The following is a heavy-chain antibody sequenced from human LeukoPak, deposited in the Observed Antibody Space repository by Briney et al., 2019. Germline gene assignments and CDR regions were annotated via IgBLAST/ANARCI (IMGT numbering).Heavy chain of an antibody. CDR1: GFTFSSYS. J-gene: IGHJ6*03. CDR3: ACGSGDYYYMDV. V-gene: IGHV3-21*01. Sequence: GGPLRLSCAASGFTFSSYSMNWVRQAPGKGLEWVSSISSSSSYIYYTDSVKGRFTISRDNAKNSLYLQMNSLRAEDTAVYYRACGSGDYYYMDVWGKGTTVTVSS. D-gene: IGHD3-10*01. CDR2: ISSSSSYI.